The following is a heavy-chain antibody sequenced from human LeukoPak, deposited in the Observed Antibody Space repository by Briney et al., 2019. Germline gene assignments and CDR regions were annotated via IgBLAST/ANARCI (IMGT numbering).Heavy chain of an antibody. Sequence: GGSLRLSCVASGVTISGYWMHWVRQAPGKGLAGVSRVDSDGTTTRYADSVKGRFTISRDNAKNTVYLQMNSLRAEDTAVYYCARIITAAAADCWGQGTLVAVSS. CDR1: GVTISGYW. V-gene: IGHV3-74*01. J-gene: IGHJ4*02. D-gene: IGHD6-13*01. CDR2: VDSDGTTT. CDR3: ARIITAAAADC.